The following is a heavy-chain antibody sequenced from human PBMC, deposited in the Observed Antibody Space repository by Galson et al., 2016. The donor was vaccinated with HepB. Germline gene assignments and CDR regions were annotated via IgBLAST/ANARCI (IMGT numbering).Heavy chain of an antibody. Sequence: SLRLSCAASGFTFGDYAMSWFRQAPGKGLEWVGFIRSKAYGGTREYAASVKGRFTISRDDSKSIAYLQMKRLKTEDTAVYYCTRDRSPERTNYYYYYGMDVWRQGTTVTVSS. J-gene: IGHJ6*02. D-gene: IGHD6-25*01. V-gene: IGHV3-49*03. CDR1: GFTFGDYA. CDR2: IRSKAYGGTR. CDR3: TRDRSPERTNYYYYYGMDV.